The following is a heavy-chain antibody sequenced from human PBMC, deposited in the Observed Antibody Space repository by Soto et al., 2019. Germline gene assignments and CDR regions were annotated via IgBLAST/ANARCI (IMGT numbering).Heavy chain of an antibody. CDR3: ASIAAAGRVRGYFDY. CDR2: ISSSSSTI. Sequence: EVQLVESGGGLVQPGGSQRLSCAASGFTFSSYSMNWVRQAPGKGREWVSYISSSSSTIYYADSVKGRFTISRDNAKNSLYLQMNSLRAEDTAVYYCASIAAAGRVRGYFDYWGQGTLVTVSS. V-gene: IGHV3-48*01. CDR1: GFTFSSYS. D-gene: IGHD6-13*01. J-gene: IGHJ4*02.